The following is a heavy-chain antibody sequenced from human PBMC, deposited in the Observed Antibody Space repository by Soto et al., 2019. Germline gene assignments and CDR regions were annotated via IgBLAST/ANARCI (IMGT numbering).Heavy chain of an antibody. CDR2: ISSDMSST. J-gene: IGHJ4*02. D-gene: IGHD1-1*01. Sequence: GGSLRLSCAAFGFTFSSYWMHWVRQAPGKGLVWVSRISSDMSSTSYADSVKGRFTISRDNAKNTLYLQMDSLRAEDTAVYYCARGIGYSAQDSWGQGTLVTVSS. V-gene: IGHV3-74*01. CDR1: GFTFSSYW. CDR3: ARGIGYSAQDS.